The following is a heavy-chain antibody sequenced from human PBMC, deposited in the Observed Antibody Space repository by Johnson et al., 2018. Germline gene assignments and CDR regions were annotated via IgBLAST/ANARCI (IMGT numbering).Heavy chain of an antibody. V-gene: IGHV3-30*18. Sequence: QVLLVESGGGVVQPGVTMRLRCVASRFTFSSYGMHWVRQPPAKGLEWVAFISSDGREKHYAGSVEGRFTISGDISKNTLYLQMNSLRDEDTAVYHCAKAVGGSGYTNFFDYWGQGALVTVSS. CDR1: RFTFSSYG. CDR2: ISSDGREK. J-gene: IGHJ4*02. CDR3: AKAVGGSGYTNFFDY. D-gene: IGHD3-22*01.